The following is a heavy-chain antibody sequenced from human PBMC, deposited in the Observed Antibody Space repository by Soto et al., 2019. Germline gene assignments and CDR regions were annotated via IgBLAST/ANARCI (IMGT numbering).Heavy chain of an antibody. J-gene: IGHJ4*02. CDR3: AAEGGYCGGDCYLLL. D-gene: IGHD2-21*02. V-gene: IGHV1-58*01. CDR2: IVVGSGNT. Sequence: AVKVSFKASGFTFTSSAVQWVRQARGQRLEWIGWIVVGSGNTNYAQKFQERVTITRDMSTSTAYMELSSLRSEDTAVYYCAAEGGYCGGDCYLLLWGQGTLVTVSS. CDR1: GFTFTSSA.